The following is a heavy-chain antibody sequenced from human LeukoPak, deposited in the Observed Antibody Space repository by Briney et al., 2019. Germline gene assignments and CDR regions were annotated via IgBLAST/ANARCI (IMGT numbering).Heavy chain of an antibody. J-gene: IGHJ3*02. D-gene: IGHD2-2*01. CDR1: GFSFTSYW. CDR2: IYPTDSET. V-gene: IGHV5-51*01. Sequence: GKSLKISCKGSGFSFTSYWTAWVRQMPGKGLECMGIIYPTDSETRYSPPFQDQVTISADKSISTAYLQWNSLKASDTALYYCASAIVEVPAADHAFDIWGQGTMVIVSS. CDR3: ASAIVEVPAADHAFDI.